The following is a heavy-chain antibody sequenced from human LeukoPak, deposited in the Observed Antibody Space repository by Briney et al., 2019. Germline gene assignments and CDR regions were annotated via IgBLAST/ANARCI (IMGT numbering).Heavy chain of an antibody. V-gene: IGHV3-30*18. D-gene: IGHD6-13*01. CDR3: AKEGGWPGIAAAGNWFDP. J-gene: IGHJ5*02. CDR2: ISYDGSNK. CDR1: GFTFSSYG. Sequence: GGSLRLSCAASGFTFSSYGMHWVRQAPGKGLEWVAVISYDGSNKHYADSVKGRFTISRDNSKNTLYLQMNSLRAEDTAVYYCAKEGGWPGIAAAGNWFDPWGQGTLVTVSS.